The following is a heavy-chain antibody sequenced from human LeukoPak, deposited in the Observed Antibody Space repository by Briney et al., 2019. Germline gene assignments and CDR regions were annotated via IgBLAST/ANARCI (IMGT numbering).Heavy chain of an antibody. D-gene: IGHD3-22*01. CDR1: GGTFSSYA. J-gene: IGHJ4*02. Sequence: PRASVKVSCKASGGTFSSYAISWVRQAPGQGLEWMGGIIPIFGTANYAQKFQGRVTITADESTSTAYMGLSSLRSEDTAVYYCARGGGNDSSVRLDYWGQGTLVTVSS. CDR2: IIPIFGTA. CDR3: ARGGGNDSSVRLDY. V-gene: IGHV1-69*13.